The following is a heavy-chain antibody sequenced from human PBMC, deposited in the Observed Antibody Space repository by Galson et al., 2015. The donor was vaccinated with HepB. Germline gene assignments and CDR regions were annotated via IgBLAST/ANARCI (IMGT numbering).Heavy chain of an antibody. J-gene: IGHJ4*02. CDR1: GFSMSNYG. V-gene: IGHV3-33*01. CDR2: IWFDGSNK. D-gene: IGHD3-3*01. Sequence: SLRLSCAASGFSMSNYGMHWVRQAPGKGLEWVAVIWFDGSNKYYRDSVKGRFTISRDISKNTLYLQMNSLRVEDTAVYYCARAPTMEWLLDYWGQGTPVTVSS. CDR3: ARAPTMEWLLDY.